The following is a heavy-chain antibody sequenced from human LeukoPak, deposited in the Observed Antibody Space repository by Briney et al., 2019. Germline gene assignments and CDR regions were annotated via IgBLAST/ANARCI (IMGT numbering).Heavy chain of an antibody. V-gene: IGHV1-69*13. Sequence: SVKVSCKASGGTFSSYAISWVRQAPVQGLEWMGGIIPIFGTANYAQKFQGRVTITADESTSTAYMELSSLRSEDTAVYYCARSGFRGPRYSSSWYNWFDPWGQGTLVTVSS. J-gene: IGHJ5*02. CDR2: IIPIFGTA. CDR3: ARSGFRGPRYSSSWYNWFDP. CDR1: GGTFSSYA. D-gene: IGHD6-13*01.